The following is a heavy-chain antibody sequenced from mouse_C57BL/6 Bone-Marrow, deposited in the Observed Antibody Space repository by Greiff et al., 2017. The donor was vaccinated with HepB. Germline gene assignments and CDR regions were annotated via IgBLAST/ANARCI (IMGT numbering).Heavy chain of an antibody. CDR3: AIGDYYGSSYGWYFDV. CDR1: GYTFTSYW. J-gene: IGHJ1*03. D-gene: IGHD1-1*01. CDR2: IHPSDSDT. V-gene: IGHV1-74*01. Sequence: QVQLQQPGAELVKPGASVKVSCKASGYTFTSYWMHWVKQRPGQGLECIGRIHPSDSDTNYNQKFKGKATLTVDKSSSTAYMQLSSLTSEDSAVYYCAIGDYYGSSYGWYFDVWGTGTTVTVSS.